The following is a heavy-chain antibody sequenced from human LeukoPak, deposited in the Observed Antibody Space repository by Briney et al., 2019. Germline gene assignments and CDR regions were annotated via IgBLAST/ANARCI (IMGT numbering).Heavy chain of an antibody. J-gene: IGHJ5*02. CDR2: IYYSGST. Sequence: SETLSLTCTVSGGSISSYYWSWTRQPPGKGLEWIGYIYYSGSTNYNPSLKSRVTISVDTSNNQFSLKLSSVTAADTAVYYCARGPPGGQFDPWGQGTLVTVSS. CDR3: ARGPPGGQFDP. CDR1: GGSISSYY. V-gene: IGHV4-59*01. D-gene: IGHD3-10*01.